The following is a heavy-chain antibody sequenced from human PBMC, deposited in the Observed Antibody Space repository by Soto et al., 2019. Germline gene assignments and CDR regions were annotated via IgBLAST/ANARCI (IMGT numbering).Heavy chain of an antibody. CDR2: ISWNSGSI. D-gene: IGHD6-13*01. CDR3: AKAPAPKQLVPNYFVY. Sequence: GGSLRLSCAASGFTFDDYAMHWVRQAPGKGLEWVSGISWNSGSIGYADSVKGRFTVSRDNAKNSLYLRMNSLRAEDTALYYCAKAPAPKQLVPNYFVYWYQGMLVTVSS. CDR1: GFTFDDYA. J-gene: IGHJ4*02. V-gene: IGHV3-9*01.